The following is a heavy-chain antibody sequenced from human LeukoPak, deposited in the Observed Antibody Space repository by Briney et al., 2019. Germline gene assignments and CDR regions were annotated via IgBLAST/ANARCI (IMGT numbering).Heavy chain of an antibody. CDR1: GASISSGGYY. CDR2: IYHSGSA. V-gene: IGHV4-30-2*01. CDR3: VRGGDGYNPFDY. D-gene: IGHD5-24*01. Sequence: PSQTLSLTCTVSGASISSGGYYWSWIRQPPGKGLEWIGYIYHSGSAYYDPSLKSRLTISLDRSKNQFSLKLNSVTAADTAVYYCVRGGDGYNPFDYWGQGTLVTVSS. J-gene: IGHJ4*02.